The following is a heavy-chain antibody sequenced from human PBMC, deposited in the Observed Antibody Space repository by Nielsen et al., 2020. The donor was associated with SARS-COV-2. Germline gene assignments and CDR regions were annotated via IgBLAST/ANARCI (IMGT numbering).Heavy chain of an antibody. CDR1: GFTFSSYA. CDR2: ISGSGGST. V-gene: IGHV3-23*01. CDR3: AKRRVAVAGTWYFDY. Sequence: GESLKISCAASGFTFSSYAMSWVRQAPGKGLEWVSAISGSGGSTYYADSVKGRFTISRDNSKNTLYLQMNSLRAEDTAVHYCAKRRVAVAGTWYFDYWGQGTLVTVSS. D-gene: IGHD6-19*01. J-gene: IGHJ4*02.